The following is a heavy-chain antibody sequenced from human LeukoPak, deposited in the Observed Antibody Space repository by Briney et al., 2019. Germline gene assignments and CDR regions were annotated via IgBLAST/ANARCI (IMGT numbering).Heavy chain of an antibody. D-gene: IGHD2-15*01. V-gene: IGHV4-61*02. J-gene: IGHJ4*02. CDR2: IYTSGST. Sequence: SETLSLTCTVSGDSISSGSYYWSWIRQPAGKGLEWIGRIYTSGSTNYNPSLKSRVTISVDTSKNQFSLELSSVTAADTAVYFCARNSRSGGSCYDNRGYFDYWGQGTLVTVSS. CDR1: GDSISSGSYY. CDR3: ARNSRSGGSCYDNRGYFDY.